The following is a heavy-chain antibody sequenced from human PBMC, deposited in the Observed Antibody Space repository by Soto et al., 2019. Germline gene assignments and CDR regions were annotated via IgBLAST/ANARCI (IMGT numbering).Heavy chain of an antibody. CDR3: ARLGAFYQSLDP. D-gene: IGHD3-3*02. Sequence: PSDTVPLTFIDANSAFIRGYRTCNRQPPGKGLEWLGYIYYTGTTSYNPSLKSRVTLSLETSKSQFSLRLTSVTASDTAIYYCARLGAFYQSLDPWGQGTLVTVSS. V-gene: IGHV4-59*08. J-gene: IGHJ5*02. CDR2: IYYTGTT. CDR1: NSAFIRGY.